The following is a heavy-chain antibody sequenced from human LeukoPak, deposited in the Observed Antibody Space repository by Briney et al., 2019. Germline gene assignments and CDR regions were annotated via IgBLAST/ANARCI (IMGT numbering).Heavy chain of an antibody. CDR3: ARDGDGDYVFSYYFDY. V-gene: IGHV3-74*01. J-gene: IGHJ4*02. Sequence: GGSLRLSCAASGFTFSTHWMHWVRQAPGKGLVWVSRMNGDGSSTKYADSVKGRFTISRDNAKNTLYLQMNSLRAEDTAVYYCARDGDGDYVFSYYFDYWGQGTLLTVSS. D-gene: IGHD4-17*01. CDR2: MNGDGSST. CDR1: GFTFSTHW.